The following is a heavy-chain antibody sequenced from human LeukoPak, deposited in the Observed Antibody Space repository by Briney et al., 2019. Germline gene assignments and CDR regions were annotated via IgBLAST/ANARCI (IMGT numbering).Heavy chain of an antibody. CDR1: GGTFSSYA. Sequence: SVKVSCKASGGTFSSYAISWVRQAPGQGLEWMGRIIPILGIANYAQKFQGRVTITADKSTSTAYMELNSLRAEDTAVYYCAKDKAYGVFVGPNWFDPWGQGTLVTVSS. D-gene: IGHD3-16*02. CDR3: AKDKAYGVFVGPNWFDP. V-gene: IGHV1-69*04. CDR2: IIPILGIA. J-gene: IGHJ5*02.